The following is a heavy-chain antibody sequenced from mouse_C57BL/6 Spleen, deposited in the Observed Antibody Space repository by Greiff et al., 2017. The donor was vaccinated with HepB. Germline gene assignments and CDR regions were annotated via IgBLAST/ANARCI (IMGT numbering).Heavy chain of an antibody. Sequence: QVQLQQSGAELVRPGASVTLSCKASGYTFTDYEMHWVKQTPVHGLEWIGAIDPETGGTAYNQKFKGKAILTADKSSSTAYMELRNLTSEDSAVDYCSIYYGYDPFAYWGQGTLVTVSA. J-gene: IGHJ3*01. V-gene: IGHV1-15*01. CDR1: GYTFTDYE. D-gene: IGHD2-2*01. CDR2: IDPETGGT. CDR3: SIYYGYDPFAY.